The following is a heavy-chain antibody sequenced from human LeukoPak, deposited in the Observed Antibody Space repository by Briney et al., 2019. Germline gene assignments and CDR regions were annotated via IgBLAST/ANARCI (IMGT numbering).Heavy chain of an antibody. D-gene: IGHD6-13*01. CDR2: IKQDGTET. CDR3: ARGVTSAWYLRYYFEY. CDR1: GFIFSSYW. V-gene: IGHV3-7*03. J-gene: IGHJ4*02. Sequence: GGSLRLSCAASGFIFSSYWMSWVRQVPGKGLEWVANIKQDGTETSYVGSVEGRFTISRDNAKNSLFLQMNSLRADDTALYYCARGVTSAWYLRYYFEYWGQGIMVTVSS.